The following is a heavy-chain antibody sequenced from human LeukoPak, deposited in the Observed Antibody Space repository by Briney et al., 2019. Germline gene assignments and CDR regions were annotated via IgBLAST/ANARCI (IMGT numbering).Heavy chain of an antibody. D-gene: IGHD6-6*01. J-gene: IGHJ6*03. CDR1: GFTFSSYG. CDR2: IPKDGSNK. CDR3: AKARGISAPTGYYYYMDV. V-gene: IGHV3-30*02. Sequence: GGSLRLSCAASGFTFSSYGMHWVRQAPGKGLEWVAYIPKDGSNKFFADSVKGRFTISRDNSKNTLSLQMNSLRAEDTALYYCAKARGISAPTGYYYYMDVWADGTTVTVSS.